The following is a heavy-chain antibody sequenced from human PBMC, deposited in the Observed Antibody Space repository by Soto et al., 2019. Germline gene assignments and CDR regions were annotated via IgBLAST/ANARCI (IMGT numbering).Heavy chain of an antibody. CDR2: IIPIFGTA. CDR3: ARPLKLLDYYYYGMDV. V-gene: IGHV1-69*13. J-gene: IGHJ6*02. CDR1: GSTFSSYA. D-gene: IGHD1-7*01. Sequence: GASVKVSCKASGSTFSSYAISWVRQAPGQGLEWMGGIIPIFGTANYAQKFQGRVTITADESTSTAYMELSSLRSEDTAVYYCARPLKLLDYYYYGMDVWGQGTTVTVSS.